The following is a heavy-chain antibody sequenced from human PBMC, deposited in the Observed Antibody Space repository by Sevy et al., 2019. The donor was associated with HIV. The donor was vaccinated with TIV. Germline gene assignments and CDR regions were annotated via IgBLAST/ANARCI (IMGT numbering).Heavy chain of an antibody. CDR1: GFTFSSYS. D-gene: IGHD4-4*01. Sequence: GGSLRLSCAASGFTFSSYSMNWVRQAPGKGLEWVSSISSSSSYIYYADSVKGRFTISRDNAKNSLYLQMNSLRAEDTAVDYCARDDAILFYSNYSGGEFLYYYGMDVWGQGTTVTVS. J-gene: IGHJ6*02. CDR3: ARDDAILFYSNYSGGEFLYYYGMDV. V-gene: IGHV3-21*01. CDR2: ISSSSSYI.